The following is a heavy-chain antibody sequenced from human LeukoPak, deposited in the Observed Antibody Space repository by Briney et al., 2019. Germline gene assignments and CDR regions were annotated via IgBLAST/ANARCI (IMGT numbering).Heavy chain of an antibody. Sequence: SETLSLTCAVSGYSISSGYYWGWIRQPPGKGLEWIGSIYHSGSTYYNPSLKSRVTISVDTSKNQFSLKLSSVPAADTAVYYCARINTAIIGWFGPWGQGTLVTVSS. CDR1: GYSISSGYY. CDR2: IYHSGST. V-gene: IGHV4-38-2*01. D-gene: IGHD5-18*01. CDR3: ARINTAIIGWFGP. J-gene: IGHJ5*02.